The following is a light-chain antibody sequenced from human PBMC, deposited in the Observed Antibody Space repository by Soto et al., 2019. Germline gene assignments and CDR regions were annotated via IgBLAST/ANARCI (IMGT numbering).Light chain of an antibody. CDR2: WAS. J-gene: IGKJ4*01. CDR1: RSILDSSKNKNY. CDR3: QHYSTTPLT. V-gene: IGKV4-1*01. Sequence: DIVMTQSPDSLAVSLGERATINCKSSRSILDSSKNKNYLAWYQLKPGQPPKVLIYWASTRASGIPDRFSGSGSGTNVTLTITSLQAEDVAVYFCQHYSTTPLTFGGGTKVEMK.